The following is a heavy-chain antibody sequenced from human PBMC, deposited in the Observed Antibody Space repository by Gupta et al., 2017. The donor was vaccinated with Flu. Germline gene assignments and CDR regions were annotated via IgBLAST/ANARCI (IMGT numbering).Heavy chain of an antibody. CDR3: ARDRVEYSSSYNWFDP. Sequence: QVQLVQSGAEVKKPGASVKVSCKASGYTFTSYAMHWVRQAPGQRLEWMGWINAGNGNTKYSQKFQGRVTITRDTSASTAYMELSSLRSEDTAVYYCARDRVEYSSSYNWFDPWGQGTLVTVSS. CDR1: GYTFTSYA. J-gene: IGHJ5*02. D-gene: IGHD6-6*01. CDR2: INAGNGNT. V-gene: IGHV1-3*01.